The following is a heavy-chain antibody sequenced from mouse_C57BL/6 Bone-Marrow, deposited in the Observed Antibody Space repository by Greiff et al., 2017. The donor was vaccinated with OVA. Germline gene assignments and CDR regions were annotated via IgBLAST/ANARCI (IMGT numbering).Heavy chain of an antibody. V-gene: IGHV1-74*01. CDR2: IHPSDSDT. Sequence: VQLQQPGAELVKPGASVKVSCKASGYTFTSYWMHWVKQRPGQGLEWIGRIHPSDSDTNYNQKFKGKATLTVDKSSSTAYMQLSSLTSEDSAVYYCAILYYYGSSYHWYFDVWGTGTTVTVSS. D-gene: IGHD1-1*01. CDR3: AILYYYGSSYHWYFDV. CDR1: GYTFTSYW. J-gene: IGHJ1*03.